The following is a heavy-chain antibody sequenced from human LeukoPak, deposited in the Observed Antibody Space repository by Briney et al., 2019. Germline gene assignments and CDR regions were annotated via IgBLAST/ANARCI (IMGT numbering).Heavy chain of an antibody. CDR1: GYTFTNYW. CDR3: ARGSSASSEVNWFDP. V-gene: IGHV5-51*01. CDR2: IYLHSAES. Sequence: GESLRISCKGSGYTFTNYWIGWVRQMPGRGLEWMGLIYLHSAESRYSASFQGQVIFSADRSISTAYLHWSSLKASDTAIYYCARGSSASSEVNWFDPWGQGTLVTVSS. D-gene: IGHD6-6*01. J-gene: IGHJ5*02.